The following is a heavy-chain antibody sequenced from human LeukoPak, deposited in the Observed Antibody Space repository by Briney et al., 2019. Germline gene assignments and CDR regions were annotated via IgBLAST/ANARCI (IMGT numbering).Heavy chain of an antibody. Sequence: GGSLRLSCAASGFTFSSYAMHWVRQAPGKGLEWVAVISYDGSNKHYADSVKGRFTISRDNSKNTLYLQMNSLRAEDTAVYYCARDFSWFLTSITVPAAIPGWFDPWGQGTLVTVSS. CDR2: ISYDGSNK. CDR1: GFTFSSYA. V-gene: IGHV3-30-3*01. D-gene: IGHD2-2*02. J-gene: IGHJ5*02. CDR3: ARDFSWFLTSITVPAAIPGWFDP.